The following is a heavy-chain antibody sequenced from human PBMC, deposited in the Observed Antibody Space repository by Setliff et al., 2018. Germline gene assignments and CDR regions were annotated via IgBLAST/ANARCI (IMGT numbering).Heavy chain of an antibody. V-gene: IGHV5-51*01. CDR2: IYPSDSDT. Sequence: GESLKISCKGFGYSFATYWIGWVRQMPGKGLEWMGIIYPSDSDTRYNPSFQGQVTISADKSINTAYLQWSSLKASDTAIFYCARHTLEPGFDYWGQGTLVSVS. CDR3: ARHTLEPGFDY. CDR1: GYSFATYW. J-gene: IGHJ4*02. D-gene: IGHD1-1*01.